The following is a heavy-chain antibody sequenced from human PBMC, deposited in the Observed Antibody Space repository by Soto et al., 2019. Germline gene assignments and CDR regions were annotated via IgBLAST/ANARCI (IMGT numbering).Heavy chain of an antibody. D-gene: IGHD2-15*01. J-gene: IGHJ6*02. CDR3: ATTGLLPGMDV. CDR1: GFIFSSYA. Sequence: QVQLVESGGGVVQPGRSLRLSCAASGFIFSSYAMHWVRQAPGSGLEWVAVISYDGSNKYYADSVKGRFTISRDNCKKSVYLEMISLRAEGKAVYYCATTGLLPGMDVWGRGSTVTVAS. CDR2: ISYDGSNK. V-gene: IGHV3-30-3*01.